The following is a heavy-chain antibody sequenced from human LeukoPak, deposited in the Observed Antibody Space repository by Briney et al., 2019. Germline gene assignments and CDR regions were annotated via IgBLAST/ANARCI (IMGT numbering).Heavy chain of an antibody. D-gene: IGHD6-19*01. V-gene: IGHV1-69*04. CDR1: GGTFSSYA. CDR2: IIPILGIA. J-gene: IGHJ5*02. CDR3: ARDTGSGWYRNWFDP. Sequence: VALVKVSCKASGGTFSSYAISWVRQAPGQGLEWMGRIIPILGIANYAQKLQGRVTMTTDTSTSTAYMELRSLRSDDTAVYYCARDTGSGWYRNWFDPWGQGTLVTVSS.